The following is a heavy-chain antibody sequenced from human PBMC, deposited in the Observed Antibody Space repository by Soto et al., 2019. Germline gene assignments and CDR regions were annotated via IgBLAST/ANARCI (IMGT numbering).Heavy chain of an antibody. CDR1: GYTFSNYG. D-gene: IGHD5-12*01. CDR2: ISAYNGNT. V-gene: IGHV1-18*01. Sequence: ASVKVSCKTSGYTFSNYGINWGRQAPGQGLEWMGWISAYNGNTNFAQKLQGRVSLTTDTSSTTAYMELRSLTSDDTAVYYCARDLVPGYTGFSDYWGQGTLVTVSS. J-gene: IGHJ4*02. CDR3: ARDLVPGYTGFSDY.